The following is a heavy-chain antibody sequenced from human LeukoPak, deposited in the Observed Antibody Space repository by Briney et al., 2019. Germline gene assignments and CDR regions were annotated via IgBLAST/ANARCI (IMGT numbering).Heavy chain of an antibody. D-gene: IGHD2-2*01. J-gene: IGHJ4*02. V-gene: IGHV3-23*01. Sequence: GGSLRLSCAASGFTFHNNGMSWVRQAPGKGLEWVSAISGGGGTTYYADSVKGRFTISRDNSKNTLYLQMNSLRAEDTAVYYCAKVPAAIRYYFDYWGQGTLVTVSS. CDR3: AKVPAAIRYYFDY. CDR1: GFTFHNNG. CDR2: ISGGGGTT.